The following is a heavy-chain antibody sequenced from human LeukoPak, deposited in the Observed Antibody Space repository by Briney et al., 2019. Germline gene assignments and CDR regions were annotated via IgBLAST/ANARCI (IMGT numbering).Heavy chain of an antibody. Sequence: ASVKVSCKASGGTFSSYAISWVRQAPGQGLEWMGGIIPIFGTANYAQKFQGRVTITTDESTSTAYMELSSLRSEDTAVYYCARDYYYDSSGYWDYYYYYGMDVWGQGTTVTVSS. D-gene: IGHD3-22*01. CDR1: GGTFSSYA. CDR3: ARDYYYDSSGYWDYYYYYGMDV. V-gene: IGHV1-69*05. J-gene: IGHJ6*02. CDR2: IIPIFGTA.